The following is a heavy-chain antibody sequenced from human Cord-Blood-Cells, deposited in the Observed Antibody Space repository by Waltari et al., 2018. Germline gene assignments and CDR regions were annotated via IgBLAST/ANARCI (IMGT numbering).Heavy chain of an antibody. J-gene: IGHJ3*02. D-gene: IGHD2-21*01. CDR1: GYTFTGYY. CDR3: ARAGLYCGGDCYPEAFDI. Sequence: QVQLVQPGAEVKKPGASVKVSCKASGYTFTGYYMHWVRQAPGQGLEWMGWINPNRVCTNYAQKFQGRVTMTRDTSISAAYMGLSRLRSDDTAVYYCARAGLYCGGDCYPEAFDIWGQGTMVTVSS. CDR2: INPNRVCT. V-gene: IGHV1-2*02.